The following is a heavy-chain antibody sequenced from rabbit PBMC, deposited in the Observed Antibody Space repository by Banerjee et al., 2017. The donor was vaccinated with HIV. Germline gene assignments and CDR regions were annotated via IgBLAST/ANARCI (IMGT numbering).Heavy chain of an antibody. D-gene: IGHD4-1*01. CDR3: ARDLAGVIDWNFNL. CDR2: INTISGDT. J-gene: IGHJ4*01. Sequence: QEQLEESGGDLVKPEGSLTLTCTASGFSFSSTYWMCWVRQAPGKGLEWIACINTISGDTVYATWAKGRFTISKASWTTVTLQMTSLTAADTATYFCARDLAGVIDWNFNLWGPGTLFTVS. CDR1: GFSFSSTYW. V-gene: IGHV1S45*01.